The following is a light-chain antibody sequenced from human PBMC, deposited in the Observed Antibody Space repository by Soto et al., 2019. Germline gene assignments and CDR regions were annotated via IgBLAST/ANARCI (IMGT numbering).Light chain of an antibody. CDR3: QEYNTCPRT. CDR1: QIVTNN. CDR2: GAS. V-gene: IGKV3-15*01. J-gene: IGKJ1*01. Sequence: EIVMTQSPATLSVSPGERATLSCRASQIVTNNLAWYQQKPGQAPRLLIYGASTRATGIPARFSGSGSGTEFILTITSLQSEDSAGYYCQEYNTCPRTFGQGT.